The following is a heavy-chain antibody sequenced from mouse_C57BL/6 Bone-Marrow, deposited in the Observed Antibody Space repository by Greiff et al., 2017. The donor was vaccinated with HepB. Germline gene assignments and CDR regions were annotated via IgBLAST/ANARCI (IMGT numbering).Heavy chain of an antibody. J-gene: IGHJ1*03. CDR2: SRNKANDYTT. D-gene: IGHD2-3*01. V-gene: IGHV7-1*01. CDR3: ARDADDGYPYWYFDV. Sequence: EVKVVESGGGLVQSGRSLRLSCATSGFTFSDFYMEWVRQAPGKGLEWIAASRNKANDYTTEYSASVKGRFIVSRDTSQSILYLQMNALRADDTAIYYCARDADDGYPYWYFDVWGTGTTVTVSS. CDR1: GFTFSDFY.